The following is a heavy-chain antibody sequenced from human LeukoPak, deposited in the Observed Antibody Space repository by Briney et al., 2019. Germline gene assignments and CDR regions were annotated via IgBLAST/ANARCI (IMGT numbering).Heavy chain of an antibody. CDR3: VNLPGGGQ. Sequence: GGSLRLSCAASGFTFSSYWMHWVRQAPGKGLVWVSRINSDGSSTSYADSVKGRFAISRDNSKNTVYLQMNSLRIEDTAVYYCVNLPGGGQWGQGTLVTVSS. D-gene: IGHD7-27*01. CDR2: INSDGSST. V-gene: IGHV3-74*01. CDR1: GFTFSSYW. J-gene: IGHJ4*02.